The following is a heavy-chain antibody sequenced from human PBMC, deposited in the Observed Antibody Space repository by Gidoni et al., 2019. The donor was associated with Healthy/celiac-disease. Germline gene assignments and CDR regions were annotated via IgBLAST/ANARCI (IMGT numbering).Heavy chain of an antibody. D-gene: IGHD3-10*01. Sequence: EVQLVESGGGLVKPGGSLRPSCAASGFTFSRYSMNGVRPAPGKGLEWVSSISSSSSYIYYADSVKGRFTISRDNAKNSLYLQMNSLRAEDTAVYYCARARLSVTMVRGDAFDIWGQGTMVTVSS. V-gene: IGHV3-21*01. CDR1: GFTFSRYS. CDR3: ARARLSVTMVRGDAFDI. CDR2: ISSSSSYI. J-gene: IGHJ3*02.